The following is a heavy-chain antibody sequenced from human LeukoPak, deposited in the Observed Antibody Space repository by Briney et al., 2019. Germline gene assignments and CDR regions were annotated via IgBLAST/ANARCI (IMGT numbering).Heavy chain of an antibody. CDR3: ATGGAYRDAFDI. CDR2: IIPILSQS. V-gene: IGHV1-69*11. Sequence: SVEVSCKASGGTFSTYSINWVRQAPGQGLEWMGRIIPILSQSDYAQKFQGTVSITADEFTETAYMELSSLRSDDTAVYYCATGGAYRDAFDIWGQGTMVTVSS. CDR1: GGTFSTYS. D-gene: IGHD3-10*01. J-gene: IGHJ3*02.